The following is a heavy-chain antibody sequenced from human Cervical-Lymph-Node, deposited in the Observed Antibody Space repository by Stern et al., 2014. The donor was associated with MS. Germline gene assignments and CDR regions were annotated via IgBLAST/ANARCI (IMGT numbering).Heavy chain of an antibody. D-gene: IGHD2-21*01. CDR2: TYPGDSDI. Sequence: EVQLVESGAELKKPGESLKISCKTSGYNFINYCIAWVRQVPGKGLEWIGYTYPGDSDIRYSPSFQGHVAISVDKSITTAYLQWNSLKASDTAVYYCARWSVACDYWGQGALITVSS. CDR3: ARWSVACDY. J-gene: IGHJ4*02. V-gene: IGHV5-51*03. CDR1: GYNFINYC.